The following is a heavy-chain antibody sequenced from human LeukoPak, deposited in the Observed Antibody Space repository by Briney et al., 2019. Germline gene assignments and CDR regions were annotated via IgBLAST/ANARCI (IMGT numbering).Heavy chain of an antibody. V-gene: IGHV4-34*01. CDR3: ARGNGSPVAGPPVFDY. Sequence: SETLSLTCAVYGGSFSGYYWSWIRQPPGKGLEWIGEINHSGSTNYNPSLKSRVTISVDTSKNQFSLKLSSVTAADTAVYYCARGNGSPVAGPPVFDYWGQGTLVTVSS. CDR1: GGSFSGYY. J-gene: IGHJ4*02. D-gene: IGHD6-19*01. CDR2: INHSGST.